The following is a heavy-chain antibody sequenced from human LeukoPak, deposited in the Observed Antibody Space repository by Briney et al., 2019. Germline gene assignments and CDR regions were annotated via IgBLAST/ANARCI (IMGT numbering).Heavy chain of an antibody. J-gene: IGHJ2*01. CDR3: ARRPLGYWYFDL. V-gene: IGHV3-48*02. CDR2: ISSSSSTI. Sequence: GGSLRLSCAASGFTFSSYSMNWVRQAPGKGLEGVSYISSSSSTIYYADSAKGRFTISRDNAKNSLYLQMNSLRDEDTAVYYCARRPLGYWYFDLWGRGTLVTVSS. D-gene: IGHD3-16*01. CDR1: GFTFSSYS.